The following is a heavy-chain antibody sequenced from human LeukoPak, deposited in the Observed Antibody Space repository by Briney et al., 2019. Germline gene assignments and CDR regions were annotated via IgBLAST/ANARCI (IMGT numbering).Heavy chain of an antibody. CDR2: IKEDGSEK. J-gene: IGHJ4*02. D-gene: IGHD6-13*01. CDR3: ASGRQLGY. V-gene: IGHV3-7*01. CDR1: GFTFSNYW. Sequence: GGSLRLSCAASGFTFSNYWMSWVRQAPGKGLERVANIKEDGSEKYYVDSVKGRFTISRDNARNSLYLQMNSLRAEDTAVYYCASGRQLGYWGQGTLVTVSS.